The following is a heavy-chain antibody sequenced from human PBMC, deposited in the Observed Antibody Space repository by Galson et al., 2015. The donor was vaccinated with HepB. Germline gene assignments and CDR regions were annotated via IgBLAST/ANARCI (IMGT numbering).Heavy chain of an antibody. Sequence: SLRLSCAASGFTFSSYSMNWVRQAPGKGLEWVSYISSSSSTIYYADSVKGRFTISRDNAKNSLYLQMNSLRAEDTAVYYCARAVASPTSYYYYYYGMDVWGQGTTVTVSS. J-gene: IGHJ6*02. CDR2: ISSSSSTI. CDR1: GFTFSSYS. V-gene: IGHV3-48*04. CDR3: ARAVASPTSYYYYYYGMDV. D-gene: IGHD5-12*01.